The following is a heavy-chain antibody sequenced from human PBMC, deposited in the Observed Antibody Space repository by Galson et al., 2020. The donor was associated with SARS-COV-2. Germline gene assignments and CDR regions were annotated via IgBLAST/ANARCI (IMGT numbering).Heavy chain of an antibody. V-gene: IGHV3-33*03. Sequence: GESLKISCAASGFNFKDNAINWVRQAPGKGPEWVAGISSDGSGRYYTDSVNGRFMVSRDNSKDMIYLQMDSLTGEDTAVYFCVKSRGSTIWAPLDLWGQGTSVSVSS. J-gene: IGHJ5*02. D-gene: IGHD2-2*01. CDR2: ISSDGSGR. CDR3: VKSRGSTIWAPLDL. CDR1: GFNFKDNA.